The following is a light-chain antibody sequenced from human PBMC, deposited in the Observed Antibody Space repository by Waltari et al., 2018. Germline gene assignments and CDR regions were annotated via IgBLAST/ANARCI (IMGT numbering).Light chain of an antibody. CDR2: QST. J-gene: IGLJ3*02. CDR1: KLGDKY. CDR3: QVWDSSIAV. V-gene: IGLV3-1*01. Sequence: SYELTQSPSVSVSPGQTASITCSGDKLGDKYVCWYQQKPGQYPALVTHQSTRRPSGIPERFSGSNSGNTATLTISGTQAMDEAYYYCQVWDSSIAVFGGGTKLTVL.